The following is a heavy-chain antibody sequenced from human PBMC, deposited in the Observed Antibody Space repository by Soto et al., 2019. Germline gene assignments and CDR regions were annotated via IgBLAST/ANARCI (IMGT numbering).Heavy chain of an antibody. D-gene: IGHD3-22*01. Sequence: QVQLVQSGAEEKKPGASVKVSCKASGYTFTSYAMHWVRQAPGQRLEWMGWINAGNGNTKYYQKFQGRVTITRDTSASTAYMELSSLRSEDTAVYYCARGSGYYYWDDYWGQGTLVTVSS. CDR3: ARGSGYYYWDDY. CDR1: GYTFTSYA. J-gene: IGHJ4*02. CDR2: INAGNGNT. V-gene: IGHV1-3*05.